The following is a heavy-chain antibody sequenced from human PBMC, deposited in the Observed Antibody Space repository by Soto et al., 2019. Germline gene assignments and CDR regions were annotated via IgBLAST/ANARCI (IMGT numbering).Heavy chain of an antibody. Sequence: LRLSCAASGFSFSGYPITWVRQAPGKGLEWVSSITGSGTSTYYADSVKGRFIISRDNSKNTVSLQMNSLRADDTAVYYCGKSPGFYYYTMDVWGQGTTVTVSS. J-gene: IGHJ6*02. CDR3: GKSPGFYYYTMDV. CDR2: ITGSGTST. V-gene: IGHV3-23*01. CDR1: GFSFSGYP.